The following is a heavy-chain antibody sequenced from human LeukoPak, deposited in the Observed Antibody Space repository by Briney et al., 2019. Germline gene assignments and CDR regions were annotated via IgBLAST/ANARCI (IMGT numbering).Heavy chain of an antibody. CDR2: IRYDGSNK. CDR1: GFTFSSYG. J-gene: IGHJ3*02. Sequence: PGGSLRLSCAASGFTFSSYGMHWVRQAPGKGLEWVAFIRYDGSNKYYADSVKGRFTISRDNSKNTLYLQMNSLRAEDTAVYYCAKELRFLEWLLSDAFDIWSQGTMVTVSS. V-gene: IGHV3-30*02. CDR3: AKELRFLEWLLSDAFDI. D-gene: IGHD3-3*01.